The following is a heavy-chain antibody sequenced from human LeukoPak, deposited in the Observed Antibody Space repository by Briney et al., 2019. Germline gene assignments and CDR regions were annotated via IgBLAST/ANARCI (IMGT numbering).Heavy chain of an antibody. CDR1: GFTVSSNY. Sequence: GGSLRLSCAASGFTVSSNYMSWVRQAPGKGLEWVSVIYSGGSTYYADSVKGRFIISRDNSKNTLYLQMNSLRAEDTAVYYCARDPLGRWLQSSRYFGLWGRGTLVTVSS. J-gene: IGHJ2*01. D-gene: IGHD5-24*01. CDR2: IYSGGST. V-gene: IGHV3-66*02. CDR3: ARDPLGRWLQSSRYFGL.